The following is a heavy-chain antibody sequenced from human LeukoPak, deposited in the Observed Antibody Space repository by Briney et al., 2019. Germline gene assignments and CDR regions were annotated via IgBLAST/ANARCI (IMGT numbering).Heavy chain of an antibody. Sequence: SETLSLTCTVSGGSISSYYWSWIRQPPGKGLEWIGYIYYSGSTNYNPSLKSRVTISVDTSKNQFSLKLSSVTAADTAVYYCARAAAHYYYYYGMDVWGQGTMVTVSS. D-gene: IGHD6-25*01. V-gene: IGHV4-59*01. CDR2: IYYSGST. J-gene: IGHJ6*02. CDR1: GGSISSYY. CDR3: ARAAAHYYYYYGMDV.